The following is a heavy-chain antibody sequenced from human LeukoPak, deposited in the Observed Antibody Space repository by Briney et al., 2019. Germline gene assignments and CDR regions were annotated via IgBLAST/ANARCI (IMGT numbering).Heavy chain of an antibody. D-gene: IGHD1-26*01. V-gene: IGHV5-51*01. J-gene: IGHJ5*02. CDR1: GYSFTSYW. CDR2: IYPGDSDT. CDR3: ARLTVGATLGNWFDP. Sequence: GESLKISCKGSGYSFTSYWIGWVRQMPGKGLEWMGIIYPGDSDTRYSPSFQGQVTISADKSISTAYLQWGSLKASDTAMYYCARLTVGATLGNWFDPWGQGTLVTVSS.